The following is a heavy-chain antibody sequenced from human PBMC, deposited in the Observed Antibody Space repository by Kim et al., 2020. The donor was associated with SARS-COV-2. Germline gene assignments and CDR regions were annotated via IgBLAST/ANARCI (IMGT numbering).Heavy chain of an antibody. J-gene: IGHJ3*02. CDR3: ARALGYCSSSSCYKVGTDDAFDI. CDR2: IWYDGSKK. CDR1: GITFTTYG. V-gene: IGHV3-33*01. Sequence: GGSLRLSCVASGITFTTYGIHWVRQAPGKGLEWVTVIWYDGSKKYYADSVKGRFTISRDNSKNTVYLQMNSLRVEDTAVYYCARALGYCSSSSCYKVGTDDAFDIWGQGTMVTVSS. D-gene: IGHD2-2*02.